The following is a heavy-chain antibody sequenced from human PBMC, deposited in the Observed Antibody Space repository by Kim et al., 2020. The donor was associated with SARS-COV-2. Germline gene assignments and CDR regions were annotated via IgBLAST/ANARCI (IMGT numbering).Heavy chain of an antibody. J-gene: IGHJ1*01. V-gene: IGHV4-34*01. D-gene: IGHD2-2*01. CDR2: INHSGST. CDR3: ARGPIRGVPAARSVDKRYFQH. CDR1: GGSFSGYY. Sequence: SETLSLTCAVYGGSFSGYYWSWIRQPPGKGLEWIGEINHSGSTNYNPSLKSRVTISVDTSKNQFSLKLSSVTAADTAVYYCARGPIRGVPAARSVDKRYFQHWGQGTLVTVSS.